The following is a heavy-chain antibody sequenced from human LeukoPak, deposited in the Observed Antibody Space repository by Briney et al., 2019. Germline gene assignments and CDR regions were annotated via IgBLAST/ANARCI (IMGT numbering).Heavy chain of an antibody. CDR2: INGDGSST. D-gene: IGHD2-21*01. Sequence: PGGSLRLSCAASGFTFSSYWIHWVRQAPGKGLVWVSRINGDGSSTSYADSVKGRFTISRDNAKNTLYLQMNSLRAEDTAVYYCARGRLRGDFDYWGQGTLVTVSS. J-gene: IGHJ4*02. CDR1: GFTFSSYW. V-gene: IGHV3-74*01. CDR3: ARGRLRGDFDY.